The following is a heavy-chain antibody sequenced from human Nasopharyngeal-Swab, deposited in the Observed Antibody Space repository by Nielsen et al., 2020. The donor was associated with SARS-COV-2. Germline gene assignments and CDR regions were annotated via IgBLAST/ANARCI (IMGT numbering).Heavy chain of an antibody. CDR2: IYYSGST. CDR1: GGSISSSSYY. J-gene: IGHJ4*02. Sequence: SETLSLTCTVSGGSISSSSYYWGWIRQPPGKGLEWIGSIYYSGSTYYNPSLKSRVTISVDTSKNQFSLKLSSVTAADTAVYYCARDLIAVAGSPGWGQGTLVTVSS. CDR3: ARDLIAVAGSPG. D-gene: IGHD6-19*01. V-gene: IGHV4-39*02.